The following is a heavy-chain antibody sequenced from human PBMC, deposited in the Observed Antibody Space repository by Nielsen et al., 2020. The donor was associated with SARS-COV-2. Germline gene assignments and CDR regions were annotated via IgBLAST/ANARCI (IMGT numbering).Heavy chain of an antibody. Sequence: GGSLRLSCAASGLIFSSSWMVWVRQAPGKGLEWVANINEDGSVVNYVDPVKGRITISRDNAGKSLYLQMNSLRAEDTAVYYCARDTKVSRYCRGGSCYSLFDHWGQGTLVTVS. CDR1: GLIFSSSW. CDR3: ARDTKVSRYCRGGSCYSLFDH. V-gene: IGHV3-7*05. J-gene: IGHJ4*02. D-gene: IGHD2-15*01. CDR2: INEDGSVV.